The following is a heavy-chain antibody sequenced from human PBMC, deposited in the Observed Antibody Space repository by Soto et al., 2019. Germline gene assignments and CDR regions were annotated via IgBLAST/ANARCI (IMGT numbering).Heavy chain of an antibody. CDR1: GVTVSSDAYY. CDR2: IYHTGST. Sequence: PSETLSLTCTVSGVTVSSDAYYWSWIRQHPGKGLEWIGNIYHTGSTFYSPSLKSRVVISLDTSNNQFSLTLTSVTAADTAVYYCARYRFSGNKWSKFDYRGRGTLVTVSS. CDR3: ARYRFSGNKWSKFDY. V-gene: IGHV4-31*03. D-gene: IGHD3-16*02. J-gene: IGHJ4*02.